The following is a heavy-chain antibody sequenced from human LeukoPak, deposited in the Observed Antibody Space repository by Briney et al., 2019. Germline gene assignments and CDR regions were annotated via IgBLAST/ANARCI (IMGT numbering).Heavy chain of an antibody. CDR2: ISTYNGDT. Sequence: GASVKVSCKASGYTFTTYGISWLRQAPGQGLEWMAWISTYNGDTNHAQKLQGRLTLTTDTSTSTVYMELRSLRSDDTAVYYCARRGSVDTPMSNWEWWYWGQGTLVTVSS. CDR1: GYTFTTYG. D-gene: IGHD5-18*01. J-gene: IGHJ4*02. V-gene: IGHV1-18*01. CDR3: ARRGSVDTPMSNWEWWY.